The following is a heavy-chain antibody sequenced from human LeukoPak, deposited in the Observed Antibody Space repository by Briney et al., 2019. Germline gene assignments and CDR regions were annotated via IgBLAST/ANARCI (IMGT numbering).Heavy chain of an antibody. CDR2: NSAYNGNT. D-gene: IGHD3-9*01. CDR3: ARALPPYYDILTGYHDY. CDR1: GYTFTSYG. J-gene: IGHJ4*02. Sequence: ASVKVPCKASGYTFTSYGISWVRQAPGQGLEWMGWNSAYNGNTNYAQKLQGRVTMTTDTSTSTAYMELRSLRSDDTAVYYCARALPPYYDILTGYHDYWGQGTLVTVSS. V-gene: IGHV1-18*01.